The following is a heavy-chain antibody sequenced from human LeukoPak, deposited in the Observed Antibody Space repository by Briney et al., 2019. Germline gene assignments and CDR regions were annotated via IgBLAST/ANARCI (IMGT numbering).Heavy chain of an antibody. V-gene: IGHV1-8*03. CDR3: ARDPSRYSGSYHHFDY. J-gene: IGHJ4*02. Sequence: ASVKVSCKASGYTFTSYDINWVRQATGQGLEWMGWMNPNSGNTGYAQKFQGRVTITRNTSISTAYMELRSLRSDDTAVYYCARDPSRYSGSYHHFDYWGQGTLVTVSS. CDR2: MNPNSGNT. CDR1: GYTFTSYD. D-gene: IGHD1-26*01.